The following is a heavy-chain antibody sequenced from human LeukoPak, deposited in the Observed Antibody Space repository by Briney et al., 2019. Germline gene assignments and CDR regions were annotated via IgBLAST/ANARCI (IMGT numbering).Heavy chain of an antibody. V-gene: IGHV3-9*01. CDR3: AKSEYYDSSGYSW. J-gene: IGHJ4*02. Sequence: GGSLRLSCEASGFTFDDYAMHWVRQAPGKGLEWVSGISWNSGSIGYADSVKGRFTISRDNAKNSLYLQMNSLRAEDTALYYCAKSEYYDSSGYSWWGQGTLVTVSS. CDR2: ISWNSGSI. D-gene: IGHD3-22*01. CDR1: GFTFDDYA.